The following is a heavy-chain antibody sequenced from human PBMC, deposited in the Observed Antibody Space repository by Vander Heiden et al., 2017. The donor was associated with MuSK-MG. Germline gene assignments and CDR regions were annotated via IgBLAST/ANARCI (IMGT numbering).Heavy chain of an antibody. Sequence: QMQLVESGGGVVQPGRSLRLSCAASGFTFSSYAMHWVRQAAGKGLEWVAVISYDGSNKYYADSVKGRFTISRDNSKNTLYLQMNSLRAEDTAVYYCARARRVVVIAMPFDYWGQGTLVTVSS. V-gene: IGHV3-30-3*01. CDR3: ARARRVVVIAMPFDY. CDR2: ISYDGSNK. J-gene: IGHJ4*02. D-gene: IGHD2-21*01. CDR1: GFTFSSYA.